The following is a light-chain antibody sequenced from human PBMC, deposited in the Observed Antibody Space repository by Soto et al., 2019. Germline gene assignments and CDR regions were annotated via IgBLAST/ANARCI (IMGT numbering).Light chain of an antibody. V-gene: IGLV2-14*01. CDR1: SSDVGGYSY. CDR3: SSFSSSSTLVV. Sequence: QSALTQPASVSGSPGQSITISCTGTSSDVGGYSYVSWYQQHPGKAPKLMIYEVSNRPSGVSNRFSGSKSGNTASLTISGLQAEDKADYSCSSFSSSSTLVVFGGGTQLTVL. J-gene: IGLJ2*01. CDR2: EVS.